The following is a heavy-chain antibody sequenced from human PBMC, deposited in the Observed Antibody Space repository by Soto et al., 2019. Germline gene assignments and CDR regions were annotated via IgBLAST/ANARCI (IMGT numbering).Heavy chain of an antibody. CDR3: ARSIAARRYFDY. Sequence: SETMSLTCTVSGGSISSYYWSWIRQPPGKGLEWIGYIYYSGSTNYNPSLKSRVTISVDTSKNQFSLKLSSVTAADTAVYYCARSIAARRYFDYWGQGTLVTVSS. D-gene: IGHD6-6*01. CDR2: IYYSGST. V-gene: IGHV4-59*01. J-gene: IGHJ4*02. CDR1: GGSISSYY.